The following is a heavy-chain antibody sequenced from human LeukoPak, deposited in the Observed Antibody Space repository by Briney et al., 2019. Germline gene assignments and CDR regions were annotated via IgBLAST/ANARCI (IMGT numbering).Heavy chain of an antibody. CDR2: ISYDGSNK. Sequence: PGRSLRLSCAASGFTFSSYAMHWVRQAPGKGLEWVAVISYDGSNKYYADSVKGRFTISRDNSKNTLYLQMNSLRAEDTAVYYCARDVTPRYWGQGTLVPVSS. V-gene: IGHV3-30-3*01. J-gene: IGHJ4*02. CDR3: ARDVTPRY. CDR1: GFTFSSYA.